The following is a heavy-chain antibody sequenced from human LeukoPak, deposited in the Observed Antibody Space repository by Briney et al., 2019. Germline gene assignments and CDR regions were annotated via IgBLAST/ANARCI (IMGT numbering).Heavy chain of an antibody. CDR1: GFTFSSYA. D-gene: IGHD6-19*01. J-gene: IGHJ4*02. V-gene: IGHV3-30*18. CDR2: VSYDGSNK. Sequence: GGSLRLSCAVSGFTFSSYAMHWVRQAPGKGLEWVAVVSYDGSNKYYADSVKGRFTISRDNSKNTLYLQMNSLRAEDTAVYYCAKDLRTIVAVAGTLDYWGQGTLVTVSS. CDR3: AKDLRTIVAVAGTLDY.